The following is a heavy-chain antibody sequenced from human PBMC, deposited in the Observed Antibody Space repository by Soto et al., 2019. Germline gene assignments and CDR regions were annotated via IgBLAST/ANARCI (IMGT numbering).Heavy chain of an antibody. CDR1: GYTFTDYH. V-gene: IGHV1-2*02. Sequence: VQLVQSGAEVKKPGASVKVSCKASGYTFTDYHIHWVRQAPGQGLEFRGWINANNGGAGSAQQFQGRVTVTRDTSITTVYMELSNLRSDDTAVYYCAREGGSETLQPSYNWFDTWGQGTLVTVSS. J-gene: IGHJ5*02. CDR3: AREGGSETLQPSYNWFDT. D-gene: IGHD6-25*01. CDR2: INANNGGA.